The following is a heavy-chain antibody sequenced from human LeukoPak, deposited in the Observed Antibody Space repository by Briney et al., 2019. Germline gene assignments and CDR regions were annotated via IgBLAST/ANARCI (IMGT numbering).Heavy chain of an antibody. CDR1: GFTFSSYG. CDR2: IWYDGSNK. J-gene: IGHJ4*02. Sequence: GRSLRLSCAASGFTFSSYGMHWLRQAPGKGLEWVAVIWYDGSNKYYADSVKGRFTISRDNSKKTPYLQMNSLLAEYTTVYYCARLGQGYYYDSSGYFDYWGQGTLVTVSS. CDR3: ARLGQGYYYDSSGYFDY. D-gene: IGHD3-22*01. V-gene: IGHV3-33*01.